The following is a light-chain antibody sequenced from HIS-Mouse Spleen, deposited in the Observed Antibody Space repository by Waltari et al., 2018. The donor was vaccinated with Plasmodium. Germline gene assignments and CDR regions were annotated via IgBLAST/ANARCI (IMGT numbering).Light chain of an antibody. CDR3: YSTDSSGNHRV. CDR2: EGS. Sequence: SYELTQPPSVSVSPGQTARITCSGDALPKKYAYWYQQKSGQAPVLVMYEGSKRPSGIPERFSGASSGTMGTLTISGAQVEDEADYYCYSTDSSGNHRVFGGGTKLTVL. CDR1: ALPKKY. J-gene: IGLJ3*02. V-gene: IGLV3-10*01.